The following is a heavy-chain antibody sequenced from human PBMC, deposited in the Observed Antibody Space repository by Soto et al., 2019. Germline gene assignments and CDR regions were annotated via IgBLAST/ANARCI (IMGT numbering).Heavy chain of an antibody. CDR2: INQSGST. Sequence: SETLSLTCAVSGGSISSYYWSWIRQPPGKGLEWIGDINQSGSTNYNPSLKSRVTISVDTSKNQFSLKLSSVTAADTAVYYCARTYSSSWSPFDYWGQGTLVTVSS. CDR3: ARTYSSSWSPFDY. V-gene: IGHV4-34*01. J-gene: IGHJ4*02. CDR1: GGSISSYY. D-gene: IGHD6-13*01.